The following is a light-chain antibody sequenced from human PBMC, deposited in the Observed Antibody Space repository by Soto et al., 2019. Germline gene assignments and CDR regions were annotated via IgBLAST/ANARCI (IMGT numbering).Light chain of an antibody. Sequence: EIVMTQSPATLSVFPGESATLSCRASQSVSNNLAWYQQKPGQAPRLLIYGASARATGIPARFSGSGSGTEFTLTISSLQSEDCAVYYCQQYNNWPLTVGGGTKVEIK. CDR3: QQYNNWPLT. J-gene: IGKJ4*01. CDR2: GAS. CDR1: QSVSNN. V-gene: IGKV3-15*01.